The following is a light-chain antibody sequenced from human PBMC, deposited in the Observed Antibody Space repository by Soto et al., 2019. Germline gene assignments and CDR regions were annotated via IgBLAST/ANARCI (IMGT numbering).Light chain of an antibody. CDR2: AVT. V-gene: IGLV2-11*01. J-gene: IGLJ2*01. CDR3: CSYIGSDSVI. CDR1: SDVGDYDY. Sequence: QSALTQPRSVSGSHGQSVTISCTGSDVGDYDYVSWYQQHPGKAPKLMIYAVTNRPSGVPDPFSGSKSGDTASLTISGLQADDEADYYCCSYIGSDSVIFGGGTKVTVL.